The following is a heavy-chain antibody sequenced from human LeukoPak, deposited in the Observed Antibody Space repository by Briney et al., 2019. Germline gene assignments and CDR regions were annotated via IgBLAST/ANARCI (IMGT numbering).Heavy chain of an antibody. Sequence: GGSLRLSCAASGFTFSGSAMHWVRQASGKGLDWVGRIRSKTNSYATAYAASVKGRFTISRDDSKNTAYLQMNSLKTEDTGVYYCTSGGYCTSTSCYGVYWGQGTLVTVSS. D-gene: IGHD2-2*01. J-gene: IGHJ4*02. CDR3: TSGGYCTSTSCYGVY. CDR1: GFTFSGSA. CDR2: IRSKTNSYAT. V-gene: IGHV3-73*01.